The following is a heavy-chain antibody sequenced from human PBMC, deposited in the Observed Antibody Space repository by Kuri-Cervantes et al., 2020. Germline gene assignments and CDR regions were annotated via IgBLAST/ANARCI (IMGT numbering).Heavy chain of an antibody. CDR2: IYSGGST. V-gene: IGHV3-53*01. J-gene: IGHJ6*02. Sequence: GGSLRLSCAASGFTVRSNYMSWVRQAPGKGLEWVSVIYSGGSTYYADSVKGRFTISRDNSKNTLYLQMNSLRAEDTAVYYCARDHRKSGSYYYYGMDVWGQGTTVTVSS. CDR1: GFTVRSNY. CDR3: ARDHRKSGSYYYYGMDV. D-gene: IGHD1-26*01.